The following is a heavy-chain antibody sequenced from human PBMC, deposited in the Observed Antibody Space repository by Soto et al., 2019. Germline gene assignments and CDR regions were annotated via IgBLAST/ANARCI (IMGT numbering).Heavy chain of an antibody. CDR1: GDSIISIYH. D-gene: IGHD3-3*01. CDR3: ARTDNVGYYQH. V-gene: IGHV4-38-2*01. Sequence: SETLSLTCAASGDSIISIYHWAWIRQSPGSDLEWFACIYHSGTTYYTPSHESRVTISVDTSKNQFSLRLSSVTAAGSAVYFCARTDNVGYYQHFGQGNLVTVSS. CDR2: IYHSGTT. J-gene: IGHJ1*01.